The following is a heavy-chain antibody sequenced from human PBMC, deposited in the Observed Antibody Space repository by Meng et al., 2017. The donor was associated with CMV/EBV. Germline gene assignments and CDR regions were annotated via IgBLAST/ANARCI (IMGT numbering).Heavy chain of an antibody. D-gene: IGHD6-13*01. CDR1: GGSISSYY. Sequence: SETLSLTCTVSGGSISSYYWSWIRQPPGKGLEWIGYIYYSGSTNYNPSLKSRVTISVDTPKNQFSLKLSSVTAADTAVYYCARDLRVDSSSYYYFDYWGQGTLVTVSS. V-gene: IGHV4-59*01. CDR2: IYYSGST. CDR3: ARDLRVDSSSYYYFDY. J-gene: IGHJ4*02.